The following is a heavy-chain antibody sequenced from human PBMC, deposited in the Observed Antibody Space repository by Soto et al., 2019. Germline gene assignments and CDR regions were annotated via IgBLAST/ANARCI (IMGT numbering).Heavy chain of an antibody. CDR1: GFTFSSYG. CDR2: IWYDGSNK. CDR3: ARAPGAGIRGAPIGRYYGMDV. V-gene: IGHV3-33*01. D-gene: IGHD3-10*01. J-gene: IGHJ6*02. Sequence: SLRLSCAASGFTFSSYGMHWVRQAPGKGLEWVAVIWYDGSNKYYADSVKGRFTISRDNSKNTLYLQMNSLRAEDTAVYYCARAPGAGIRGAPIGRYYGMDVWGQGTTVTVSS.